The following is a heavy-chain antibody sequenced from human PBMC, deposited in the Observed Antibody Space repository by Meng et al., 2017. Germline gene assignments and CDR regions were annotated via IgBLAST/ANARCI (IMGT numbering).Heavy chain of an antibody. Sequence: GESPMTSCAASGFIFDDYAMHWVRQAPGKGLEWVSLISWDGGSTYYADSVKGRFTIARDNSKNSLYLQMNSLRAEDTALYYCAKDEGGSYYGIEYWGQGTLVTVSS. CDR1: GFIFDDYA. J-gene: IGHJ4*02. V-gene: IGHV3-43D*03. D-gene: IGHD1-26*01. CDR3: AKDEGGSYYGIEY. CDR2: ISWDGGST.